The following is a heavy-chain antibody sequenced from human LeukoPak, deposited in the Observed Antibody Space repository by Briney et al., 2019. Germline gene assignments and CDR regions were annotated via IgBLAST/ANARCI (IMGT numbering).Heavy chain of an antibody. CDR3: ARLSRGSSAGFDY. Sequence: SQTLSLTCTVSGGSISSGDYYWTWIRQHPGKGLEWIGYIYHSGSTYYNPSLKSRVTISVDTSKNQFSLTLSSVAAADTAVYFCARLSRGSSAGFDYWGQGILVTVSS. CDR1: GGSISSGDYY. D-gene: IGHD6-6*01. CDR2: IYHSGST. V-gene: IGHV4-31*03. J-gene: IGHJ4*02.